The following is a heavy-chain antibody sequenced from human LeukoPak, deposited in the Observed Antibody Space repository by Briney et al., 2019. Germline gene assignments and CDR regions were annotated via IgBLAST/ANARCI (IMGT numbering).Heavy chain of an antibody. CDR2: INPNSGGT. J-gene: IGHJ5*02. CDR1: GYTFTGYY. CDR3: ARPSTHGDWFDP. V-gene: IGHV1-2*02. D-gene: IGHD5-24*01. Sequence: GSVKVSCESSGYTFTGYYMHWVRQAPGQGLGLMGWINPNSGGTNYAQMFQGRVTMTRDTSISAAYMELSRLRSDDTAVYYCARPSTHGDWFDPWGQETLVTVSS.